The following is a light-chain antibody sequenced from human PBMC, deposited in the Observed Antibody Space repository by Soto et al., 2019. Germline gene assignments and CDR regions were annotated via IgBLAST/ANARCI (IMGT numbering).Light chain of an antibody. Sequence: IQLTQSPSSLSASVGDRVTITCRASQGINSNLAWYQQKPGKAPKLLIYAASTLQSGVPSRFSGTGSGTDFTLTISGLQPEDFAVYYCQQHDSYPLTFGQGTRLEIK. CDR1: QGINSN. V-gene: IGKV1-9*01. CDR3: QQHDSYPLT. CDR2: AAS. J-gene: IGKJ5*01.